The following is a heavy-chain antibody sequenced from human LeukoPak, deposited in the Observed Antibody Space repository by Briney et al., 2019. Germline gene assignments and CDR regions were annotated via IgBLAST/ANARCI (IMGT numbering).Heavy chain of an antibody. CDR3: ARVLRDYYDSSGNFDY. D-gene: IGHD3-22*01. Sequence: GGSLRLSCAASGFTFSRYWRSWVSQAPGKGLEWVANIKQDGSEKYYVDSVKGRFTISRDNAKNSLYLQMNSLRAEDTAVYYCARVLRDYYDSSGNFDYWGQGTLVTVSS. CDR1: GFTFSRYW. V-gene: IGHV3-7*01. J-gene: IGHJ4*02. CDR2: IKQDGSEK.